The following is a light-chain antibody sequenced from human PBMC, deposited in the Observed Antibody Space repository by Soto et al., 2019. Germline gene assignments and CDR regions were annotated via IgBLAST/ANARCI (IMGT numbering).Light chain of an antibody. V-gene: IGKV3-15*01. CDR2: DAS. CDR3: HHYNSWPYT. CDR1: QSVSSN. Sequence: EIVLTQSPATLSLSPVERATLSCMASQSVSSNLAWYQQKPGQAPRLLIYDASTRVPGFPARFSGSGSGTEFTLTISSLQSEDSAVYYCHHYNSWPYTFGQGTKVDIK. J-gene: IGKJ2*01.